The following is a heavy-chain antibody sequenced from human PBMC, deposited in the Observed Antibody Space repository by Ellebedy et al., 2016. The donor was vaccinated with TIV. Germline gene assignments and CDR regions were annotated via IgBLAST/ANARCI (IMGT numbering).Heavy chain of an antibody. V-gene: IGHV1-18*04. CDR2: MNPNSGNT. D-gene: IGHD1-20*01. CDR3: ARDLIGNDY. J-gene: IGHJ4*02. Sequence: ASVKVSCXASGYTFTSYYMHWVRQATGQGLEWMGWMNPNSGNTNYAQKLQGRVTMTTDTSTSTAYMELRSLRSDDTAVYYCARDLIGNDYWGQGTLVTVSS. CDR1: GYTFTSYY.